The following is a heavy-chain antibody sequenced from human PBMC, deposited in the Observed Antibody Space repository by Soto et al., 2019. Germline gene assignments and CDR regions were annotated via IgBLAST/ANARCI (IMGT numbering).Heavy chain of an antibody. Sequence: QLHLQESGPGLVKPSETLSLTCSVSGYSVSSSDYYWAWIRQPPGKWLEWIGSMLYSGLTYYNPSLKSRVTLSVDTSKNQFSVRLNSVTASDTAVYYCAPLSVSLSGPYGIHVWGQGTTVTVSS. CDR1: GYSVSSSDYY. J-gene: IGHJ6*02. D-gene: IGHD2-15*01. V-gene: IGHV4-39*01. CDR2: MLYSGLT. CDR3: APLSVSLSGPYGIHV.